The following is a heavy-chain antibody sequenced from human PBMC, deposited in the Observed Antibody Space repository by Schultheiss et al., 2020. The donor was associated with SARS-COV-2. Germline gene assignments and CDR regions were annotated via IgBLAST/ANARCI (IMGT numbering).Heavy chain of an antibody. V-gene: IGHV1-18*01. J-gene: IGHJ4*02. CDR1: GGTFSSYA. D-gene: IGHD5-12*01. CDR3: ARDPGPYSGYDRGEFDY. CDR2: ISAYNGNT. Sequence: GESLKISCKASGGTFSSYAISWVRQAPGQGLEWMGWISAYNGNTNYAQKLQGRVTMTTDTSTSTAYMELRSLRSDDTAVYYCARDPGPYSGYDRGEFDYWGQGTLVTVSS.